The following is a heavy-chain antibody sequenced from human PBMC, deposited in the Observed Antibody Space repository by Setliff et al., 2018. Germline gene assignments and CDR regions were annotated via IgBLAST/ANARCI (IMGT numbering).Heavy chain of an antibody. CDR2: INAGNGDT. V-gene: IGHV1-3*01. J-gene: IGHJ6*03. CDR1: GYTFTSYA. Sequence: ASVKVSCKASGYTFTSYAMHWVRQAPGQRLEWMGWINAGNGDTKYSQKFQGRVTITRDTSASTAYMELSSLRSEDTAVYYCARDGFEIVVVPAAIYYYYYMDVWGKGTTVTVSS. D-gene: IGHD2-2*01. CDR3: ARDGFEIVVVPAAIYYYYYMDV.